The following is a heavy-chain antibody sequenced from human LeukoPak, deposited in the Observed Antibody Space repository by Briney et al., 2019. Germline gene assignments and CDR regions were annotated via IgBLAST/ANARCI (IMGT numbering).Heavy chain of an antibody. CDR3: ARVSGWYSSSWYLDY. V-gene: IGHV4-34*01. J-gene: IGHJ4*02. CDR1: GRSFSGYY. D-gene: IGHD6-13*01. CDR2: INHSGST. Sequence: ETLSLTCAVYGRSFSGYYWSWIRQPPGKGLEWIGEINHSGSTNYNPSLKSRVTMSVDTSKNQFSLKLSSVTAADTAVYYCARVSGWYSSSWYLDYWGQGTLVTVSS.